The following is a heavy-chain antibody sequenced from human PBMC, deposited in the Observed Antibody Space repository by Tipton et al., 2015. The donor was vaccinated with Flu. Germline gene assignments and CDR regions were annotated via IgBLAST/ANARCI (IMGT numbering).Heavy chain of an antibody. J-gene: IGHJ4*02. CDR2: ITGNGGST. D-gene: IGHD3-10*01. V-gene: IGHV3-64*02. CDR1: GFTFSSHG. CDR3: ARWGAGGPRGYDY. Sequence: GSLRLSCAASGFTFSSHGMHWVRQAPGKGLEYVSAITGNGGSTYYADSVKGRFTISRDNSKNTLYLRMDSLRPEDMGVYYCARWGAGGPRGYDYWGQGTLVIVSS.